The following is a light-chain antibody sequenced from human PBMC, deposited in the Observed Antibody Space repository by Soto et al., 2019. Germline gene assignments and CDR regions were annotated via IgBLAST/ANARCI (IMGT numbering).Light chain of an antibody. V-gene: IGLV2-8*01. CDR1: SSDVGGYNY. CDR2: EVS. J-gene: IGLJ1*01. CDR3: SSYAGSNNLV. Sequence: QSALTQPPSASGSPGRSVTIFCTGTSSDVGGYNYVSWYQQHPGKAPKLMIYEVSKRPSGVPDRFSGSKSGNTASLTVSGLQAEDEADYYCSSYAGSNNLVFGTGTKVTVL.